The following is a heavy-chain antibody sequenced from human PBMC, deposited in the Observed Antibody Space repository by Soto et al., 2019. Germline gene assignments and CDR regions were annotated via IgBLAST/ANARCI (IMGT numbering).Heavy chain of an antibody. CDR1: GFTFSSSA. CDR3: VKTLQYSYGLPH. D-gene: IGHD5-18*01. J-gene: IGHJ4*02. CDR2: ISSNGGST. Sequence: GGPLRLSCSASGFTFSSSAMHWVRQAPGKGLEYVSAISSNGGSTYYADSVKGRFTISRDNSKNTLYLQMSSLRAEDTAVYYCVKTLQYSYGLPHWGQGTLVTVSS. V-gene: IGHV3-64D*06.